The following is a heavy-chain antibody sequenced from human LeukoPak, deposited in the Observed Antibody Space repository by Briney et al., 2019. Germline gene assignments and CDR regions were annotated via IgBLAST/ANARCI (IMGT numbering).Heavy chain of an antibody. Sequence: GGSLRLSCAASGFTFSSYWMSWVRQAPGKGLEWVANIKQDGSEKYYVDSVKGRSTISRDNAKNSLYLQMNSLRAEDTAVYYCARDTWRTTVTSYQGYMDVWGKGTTDTVSS. V-gene: IGHV3-7*01. CDR3: ARDTWRTTVTSYQGYMDV. J-gene: IGHJ6*03. CDR2: IKQDGSEK. CDR1: GFTFSSYW. D-gene: IGHD4-11*01.